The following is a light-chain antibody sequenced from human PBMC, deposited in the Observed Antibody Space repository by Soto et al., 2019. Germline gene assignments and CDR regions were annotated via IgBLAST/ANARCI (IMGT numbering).Light chain of an antibody. CDR3: ISYTSSSTSYV. CDR1: SSDVGGYNY. CDR2: DVS. J-gene: IGLJ1*01. Sequence: QSVLTQPRSVSGSPGQAVTISCTGTSSDVGGYNYVSWYQQHPGKAPKLMIYDVSKRPSGVPDRFSGSKSGSTASLTISGLQAEDEADYYCISYTSSSTSYVFGTGTKV. V-gene: IGLV2-11*01.